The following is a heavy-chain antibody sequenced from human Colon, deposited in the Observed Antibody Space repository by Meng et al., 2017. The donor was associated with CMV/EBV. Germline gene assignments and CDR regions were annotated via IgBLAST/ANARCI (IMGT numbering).Heavy chain of an antibody. CDR1: GFTASSNY. D-gene: IGHD1-26*01. CDR3: AATYSGSYSDSFDY. J-gene: IGHJ4*02. V-gene: IGHV3-66*02. Sequence: GGSLRLSCAASGFTASSNYMSWVRQAPGKGLEWVSVIYSGGSTYYADSVKGRFTISRDNSKNTLYLQMNSLRAEDTAVYYCAATYSGSYSDSFDYWGQGTLVTVSS. CDR2: IYSGGST.